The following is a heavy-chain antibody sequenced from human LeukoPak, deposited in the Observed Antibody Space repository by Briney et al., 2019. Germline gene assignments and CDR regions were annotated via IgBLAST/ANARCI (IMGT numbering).Heavy chain of an antibody. Sequence: SVKVSCKASGGTFSSYAISWVRQAPGQGLEWMGGIIPIFGTANYAQKFQGRVTITTDESTSTAYMELSSLRSEDTAVYYCARGYSGSYYGPGKFAYWGQGTLVTVSS. CDR1: GGTFSSYA. V-gene: IGHV1-69*05. CDR2: IIPIFGTA. CDR3: ARGYSGSYYGPGKFAY. J-gene: IGHJ4*02. D-gene: IGHD1-26*01.